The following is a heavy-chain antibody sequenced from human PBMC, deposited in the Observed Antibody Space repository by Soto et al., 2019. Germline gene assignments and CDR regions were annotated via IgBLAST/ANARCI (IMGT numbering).Heavy chain of an antibody. Sequence: ASVKVSCKASGYTFTSYGISWVRQAPGQGLEGMGGISAYNGNTNYARKLQGRVTMTTDTSTSTAYMELRSLRSDDTAVYYCARDNVIAAACPVDYWGQGTLVTVSS. D-gene: IGHD6-13*01. CDR1: GYTFTSYG. J-gene: IGHJ4*02. CDR3: ARDNVIAAACPVDY. V-gene: IGHV1-18*04. CDR2: ISAYNGNT.